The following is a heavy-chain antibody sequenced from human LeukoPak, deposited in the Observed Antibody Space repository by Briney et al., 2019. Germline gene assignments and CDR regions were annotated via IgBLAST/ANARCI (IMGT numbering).Heavy chain of an antibody. V-gene: IGHV3-9*01. CDR1: GFTFDDYA. Sequence: RPGRSLRLSCAASGFTFDDYAMHWVRQAPGKGLEWVSGISWNSGSIGYADSVKGRFTISRDNAKNSLYLQMNSLRAEDTALYYCAKGYYDSSGYYPHFDYWGQGTLVTVSS. CDR2: ISWNSGSI. J-gene: IGHJ4*02. CDR3: AKGYYDSSGYYPHFDY. D-gene: IGHD3-22*01.